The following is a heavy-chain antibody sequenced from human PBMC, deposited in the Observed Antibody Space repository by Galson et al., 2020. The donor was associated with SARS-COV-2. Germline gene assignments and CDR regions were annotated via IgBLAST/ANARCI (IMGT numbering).Heavy chain of an antibody. Sequence: GESLKISCAASGFTVSSNYMGWVRQAPGKGLEWVAVIYSGGSTYYADSVKGRFTISRDNSKNTLYLQMNSLRAEDTAVYYCARDYGDYYFDYWGQGTLVTVSS. V-gene: IGHV3-53*01. CDR1: GFTVSSNY. CDR2: IYSGGST. J-gene: IGHJ4*02. D-gene: IGHD4-17*01. CDR3: ARDYGDYYFDY.